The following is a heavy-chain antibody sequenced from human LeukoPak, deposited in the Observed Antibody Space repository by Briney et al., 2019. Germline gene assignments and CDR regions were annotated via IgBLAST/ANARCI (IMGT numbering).Heavy chain of an antibody. D-gene: IGHD5-18*01. CDR1: GFAVSSNY. V-gene: IGHV3-23*01. Sequence: GGSLRLSCAASGFAVSSNYMSWVRQAPGKGLEWVSAVGGSDTRKYYADSVKGRFTISRDHSKNTLHLQMYSLRAEDSAVYYCARGAYNYGPIYWHFDLWGRGTLVTVPS. CDR2: VGGSDTRK. J-gene: IGHJ2*01. CDR3: ARGAYNYGPIYWHFDL.